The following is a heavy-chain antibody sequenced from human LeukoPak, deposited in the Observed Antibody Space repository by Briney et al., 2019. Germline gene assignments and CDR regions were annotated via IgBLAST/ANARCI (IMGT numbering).Heavy chain of an antibody. V-gene: IGHV4-4*02. D-gene: IGHD3-10*01. CDR1: GGSISSSNW. J-gene: IGHJ4*02. CDR3: ARVGYYGSGSFDY. Sequence: PSETLSLTCAVSGGSISSSNWWSWVRQPPGKGLEWIGEIYHSGSTNYNPSLKSRVTISVDKSKNQFSLKLSSVTAADTAVYYRARVGYYGSGSFDYWGQGTLVTVSS. CDR2: IYHSGST.